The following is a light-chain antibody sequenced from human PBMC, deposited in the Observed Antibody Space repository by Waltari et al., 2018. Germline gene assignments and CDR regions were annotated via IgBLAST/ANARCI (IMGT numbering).Light chain of an antibody. CDR1: QSLNTW. CDR2: KAS. CDR3: QQYNSHSRT. Sequence: DIQMTQSPSTLSASVGERVTITCRASQSLNTWLAWYQQKPGKAPKLLIYKASTLQSGVPSRFSGSGSGTEFTLTISSLQPDDSATYYCQQYNSHSRTFGQGTKVEI. J-gene: IGKJ1*01. V-gene: IGKV1-5*03.